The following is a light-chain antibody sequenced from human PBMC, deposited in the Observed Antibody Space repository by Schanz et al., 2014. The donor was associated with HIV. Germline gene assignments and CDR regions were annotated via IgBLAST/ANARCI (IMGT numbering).Light chain of an antibody. CDR2: DFA. Sequence: QSALTQPASVSGSPGQSISISCTGTSSDLGRLNCVSWYQQHPGKAPKLVISDFANRPSGISPRFSGSKSGNTASLTISGLQSEDEAFYYCGSFTTSSTWVFGGGTKLTVL. CDR3: GSFTTSSTWV. V-gene: IGLV2-14*03. CDR1: SSDLGRLNC. J-gene: IGLJ3*02.